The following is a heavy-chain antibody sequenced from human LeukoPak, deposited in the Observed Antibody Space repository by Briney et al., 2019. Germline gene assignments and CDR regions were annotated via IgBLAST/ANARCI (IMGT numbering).Heavy chain of an antibody. V-gene: IGHV4-59*08. Sequence: NPSETLSLTCSVSGGSVSSYYWSWIRQSPGKGLEWIGYIHNSGRTNYNPSLKSRVTGFVDTSKNQVSLRLSSVTAADTAVYYCARHGTISSESYFDYWAREPWSPSPQ. J-gene: IGHJ4*02. CDR3: ARHGTISSESYFDY. CDR1: GGSVSSYY. CDR2: IHNSGRT. D-gene: IGHD1-14*01.